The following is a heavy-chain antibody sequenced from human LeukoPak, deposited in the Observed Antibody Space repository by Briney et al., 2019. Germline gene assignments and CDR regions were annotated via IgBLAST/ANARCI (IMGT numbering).Heavy chain of an antibody. CDR2: IRPEGTTT. V-gene: IGHV3-74*03. Sequence: GGSLRLSCAASGFTFNTYWMHWVRQAPGKGLVWVARIRPEGTTTAYADSVKGRFTISRDNAKNTLFLQMNSLRSEDTAVYYCARDLDWILFDYWGQGTLVTVSS. J-gene: IGHJ4*02. CDR3: ARDLDWILFDY. D-gene: IGHD3-9*01. CDR1: GFTFNTYW.